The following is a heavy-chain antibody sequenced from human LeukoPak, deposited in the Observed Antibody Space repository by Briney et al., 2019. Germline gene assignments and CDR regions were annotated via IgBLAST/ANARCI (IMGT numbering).Heavy chain of an antibody. D-gene: IGHD2-2*01. CDR1: GFTFSSYA. J-gene: IGHJ6*03. CDR2: ISYDGSNK. CDR3: ARVAVPAPNPPYYYYYMDV. Sequence: PGRSLRLSCAASGFTFSSYAMHWVRQAPGKGLEWVAVISYDGSNKYYADSVKGRFTISGDNSKNTLYLQMNSLRAEDTAVYYCARVAVPAPNPPYYYYYMDVWGKGTTVTVSS. V-gene: IGHV3-30*04.